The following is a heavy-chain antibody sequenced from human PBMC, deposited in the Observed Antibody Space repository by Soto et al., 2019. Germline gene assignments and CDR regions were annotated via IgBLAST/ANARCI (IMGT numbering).Heavy chain of an antibody. CDR1: GGSLTSGTYS. V-gene: IGHV4-30-2*01. CDR2: IFPIGTT. CDR3: ARAREFDS. J-gene: IGHJ4*02. Sequence: SETLSLTCAVSGGSLTSGTYSWNWIRQPPGKGLEWIGYIFPIGTTYCNPSLKSRVSISIDVSKNQFSLNLRSLTAADTAVYYCARAREFDSCGQRTLLTFYS.